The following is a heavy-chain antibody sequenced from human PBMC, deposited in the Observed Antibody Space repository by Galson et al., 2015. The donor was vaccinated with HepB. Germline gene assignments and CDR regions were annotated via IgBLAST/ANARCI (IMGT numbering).Heavy chain of an antibody. J-gene: IGHJ6*02. CDR2: IIPIFGIA. Sequence: SVKVSCKASGYTFTYRYLHWVRQAPGQGLEWMGGIIPIFGIANYAQKFQGRVTITADESTSTAYMELSSLRSEDTAGYYCARASGSTKYYYYDMDVWGQGTTVTVSS. V-gene: IGHV1-69*13. CDR3: ARASGSTKYYYYDMDV. CDR1: GYTFTYRY. D-gene: IGHD6-13*01.